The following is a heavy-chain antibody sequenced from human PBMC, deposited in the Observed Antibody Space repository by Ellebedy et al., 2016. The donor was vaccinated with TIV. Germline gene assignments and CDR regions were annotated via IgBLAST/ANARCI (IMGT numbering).Heavy chain of an antibody. J-gene: IGHJ5*02. CDR2: IYPGDSDT. D-gene: IGHD3-10*01. CDR3: ARASVYYYGSGSYPNWFDP. V-gene: IGHV5-51*01. CDR1: GYRFTNYW. Sequence: GESLKISCKGSGYRFTNYWIGWVRQMPGKGLEWMGIIYPGDSDTRYSPSFQGQVTISADKSISTAYLQWSSLKASDTAMYYCARASVYYYGSGSYPNWFDPWGQGTLVTVSS.